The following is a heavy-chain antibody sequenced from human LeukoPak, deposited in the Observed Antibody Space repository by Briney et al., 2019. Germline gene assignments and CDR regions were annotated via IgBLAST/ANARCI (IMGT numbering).Heavy chain of an antibody. Sequence: GSLRLSCAASGFTFSGSAMHWVRQASGKGLEWVGRIRSKANSYATAYAASVKGRFTISRDDSKNTAYLQMNSLKTEDTAVYYCTSFVVVPAATSNYGMDVWGQGTTVTVSS. D-gene: IGHD2-2*01. CDR2: IRSKANSYAT. CDR3: TSFVVVPAATSNYGMDV. V-gene: IGHV3-73*01. J-gene: IGHJ6*02. CDR1: GFTFSGSA.